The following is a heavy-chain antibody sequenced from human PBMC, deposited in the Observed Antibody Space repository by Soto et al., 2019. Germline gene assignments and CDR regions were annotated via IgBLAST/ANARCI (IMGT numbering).Heavy chain of an antibody. CDR3: ARDLWFGELLYIAEEEDYFDY. D-gene: IGHD3-10*01. J-gene: IGHJ4*02. CDR2: INPNSGGT. CDR1: GYTFTGYY. V-gene: IGHV1-2*02. Sequence: QVQLVQSGAEVKKPGASVKVSCKASGYTFTGYYMHWVRQAPGQGLEWMGWINPNSGGTNYAQKFQGRVTMTRDTYISTAYMELSRLRSDDTAVYYCARDLWFGELLYIAEEEDYFDYWGQGTLVTVSS.